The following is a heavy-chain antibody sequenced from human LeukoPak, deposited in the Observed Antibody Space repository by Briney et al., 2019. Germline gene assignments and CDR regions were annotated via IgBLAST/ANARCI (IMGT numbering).Heavy chain of an antibody. J-gene: IGHJ4*02. CDR3: ARLRRISSSPDY. CDR1: GYSFTSYW. D-gene: IGHD3-3*02. Sequence: GESLKISCEGSGYSFTSYWIAWVRQMPGRGLEWMGIIYPADSDAGYSPSFQGHVTISADKSISTAYLQWSSLKASDTAMYYCARLRRISSSPDYWGQGTLVTVSS. V-gene: IGHV5-51*01. CDR2: IYPADSDA.